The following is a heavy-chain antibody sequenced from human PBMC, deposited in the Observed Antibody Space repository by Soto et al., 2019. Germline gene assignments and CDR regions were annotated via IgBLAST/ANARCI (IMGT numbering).Heavy chain of an antibody. Sequence: SVKVSCKASGGTFSSYAISWVRQAPGQGLEWMGGIIPIFGTANYAQKFQGRGTITADESTSTAYMELSSLRSEDTAVYYCARPAAISSSYYYGMDVWGQGTTVTVSS. J-gene: IGHJ6*02. CDR2: IIPIFGTA. CDR1: GGTFSSYA. D-gene: IGHD6-6*01. CDR3: ARPAAISSSYYYGMDV. V-gene: IGHV1-69*13.